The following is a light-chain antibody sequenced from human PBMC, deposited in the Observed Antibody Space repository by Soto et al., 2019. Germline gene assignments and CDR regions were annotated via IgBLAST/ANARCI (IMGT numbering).Light chain of an antibody. Sequence: QSALAQPPSASGPPGQSVTISCTGTSTDVGGHNYVSWYQQHPGKAPKLIIYEVSNRPSGISDRFSGFKSANTAYLTISGVQPEDEADYHCSSYTTIKTVVFGGGTKVTVL. V-gene: IGLV2-14*01. J-gene: IGLJ2*01. CDR1: STDVGGHNY. CDR3: SSYTTIKTVV. CDR2: EVS.